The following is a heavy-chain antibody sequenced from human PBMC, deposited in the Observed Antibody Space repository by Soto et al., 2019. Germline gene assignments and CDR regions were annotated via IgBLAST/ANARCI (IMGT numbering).Heavy chain of an antibody. CDR3: ARDKTLRADYDFPQFGWFDP. V-gene: IGHV3-33*01. D-gene: IGHD3-3*01. CDR1: GFTFSSYG. CDR2: IWYDGSNK. J-gene: IGHJ5*02. Sequence: GGSLRLSCAASGFTFSSYGMHWVRQAPGKGLEWVAVIWYDGSNKYYADSVKGRFTISRDNSKNMLYLQLNSLRGEDTAVYYCARDKTLRADYDFPQFGWFDPWGQGTLVTVSS.